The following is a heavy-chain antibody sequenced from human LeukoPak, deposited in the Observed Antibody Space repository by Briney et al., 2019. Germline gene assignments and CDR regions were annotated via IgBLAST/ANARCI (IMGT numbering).Heavy chain of an antibody. D-gene: IGHD4-17*01. Sequence: ASVQVSCKASGYTFTSYDINWVRRATGQGLEWMGWMNPTSGNTGYAQKFQGRVTMTRDTSIGTAYMELSSLRSEDSAVYYCARVPNRGDKFDPWGQGTLVTVSS. V-gene: IGHV1-8*01. CDR1: GYTFTSYD. J-gene: IGHJ5*02. CDR3: ARVPNRGDKFDP. CDR2: MNPTSGNT.